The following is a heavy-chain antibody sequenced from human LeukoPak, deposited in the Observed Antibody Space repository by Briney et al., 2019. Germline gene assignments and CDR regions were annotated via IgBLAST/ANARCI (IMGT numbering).Heavy chain of an antibody. CDR3: ATPGRTGVPGFDAFDM. D-gene: IGHD3-3*01. V-gene: IGHV3-23*01. CDR2: ISGSDGST. Sequence: GGSLRLSCAASGFTFSIYGMSWVRQAPGKGLEWVSAISGSDGSTYYADSVRGRFTISRDNSKNTLYLQMNSLGAEDTALYYCATPGRTGVPGFDAFDMWGQGTMVTVSS. CDR1: GFTFSIYG. J-gene: IGHJ3*02.